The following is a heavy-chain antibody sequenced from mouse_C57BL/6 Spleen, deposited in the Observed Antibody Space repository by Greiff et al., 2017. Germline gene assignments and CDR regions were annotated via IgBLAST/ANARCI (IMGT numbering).Heavy chain of an antibody. CDR2: IDPETGGT. J-gene: IGHJ2*01. V-gene: IGHV1-15*01. CDR3: TRGLRLRLDFDY. CDR1: GYTFTDYE. Sequence: QVQLKQSGAELVRPGASVTLSCKASGYTFTDYEMHWVKQTPVHGLEWIGAIDPETGGTAYNQKFKGKAILTADKSSITAYMELRSLTSDDSAVYCCTRGLRLRLDFDYWGHGTTLTASS. D-gene: IGHD2-4*01.